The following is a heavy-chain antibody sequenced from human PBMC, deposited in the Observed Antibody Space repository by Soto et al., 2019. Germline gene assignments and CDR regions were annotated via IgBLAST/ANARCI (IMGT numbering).Heavy chain of an antibody. CDR2: INAGNGNT. Sequence: ASVKVSCKASGYTFSSYAMHWVRQAPGQRLEWMGWINAGNGNTKYSQKFQGRVTITRDTSASTAYMELSSLRSEDTAVYYCARDLGYALPDYWGQGTLVTVSS. CDR1: GYTFSSYA. CDR3: ARDLGYALPDY. V-gene: IGHV1-3*01. D-gene: IGHD2-15*01. J-gene: IGHJ4*02.